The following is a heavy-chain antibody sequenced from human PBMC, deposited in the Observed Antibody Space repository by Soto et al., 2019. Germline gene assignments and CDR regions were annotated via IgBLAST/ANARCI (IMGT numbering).Heavy chain of an antibody. CDR2: ITPIYPTT. CDR1: GGTFYTYT. J-gene: IGHJ4*02. Sequence: QVQLVQSGAEVRKPGSSVQVSCKASGGTFYTYTFSWVRQAPGQGLEWMGSITPIYPTTNYAEKFQGRLTVTADGSTNTAYMELNSLTSEDTAVYYCARRDTGGFLRYFDNWGQGTLVTVSS. V-gene: IGHV1-69*15. D-gene: IGHD2-8*02. CDR3: ARRDTGGFLRYFDN.